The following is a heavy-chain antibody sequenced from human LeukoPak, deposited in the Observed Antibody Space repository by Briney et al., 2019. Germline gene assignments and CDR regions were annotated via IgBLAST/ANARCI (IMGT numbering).Heavy chain of an antibody. CDR2: IYSDNT. D-gene: IGHD3-22*01. Sequence: GGSLRLSCTVSGFTVSSNSMSWVRQAPGKGLEWVSFIYSDNTHYSDSVKGRFAISRDNSKNTLYLQMNSLRAEDTAVYYCAREVYYYDSSGYFLQYYFDYWGQGTLLTVSS. CDR1: GFTVSSNS. CDR3: AREVYYYDSSGYFLQYYFDY. J-gene: IGHJ4*02. V-gene: IGHV3-53*01.